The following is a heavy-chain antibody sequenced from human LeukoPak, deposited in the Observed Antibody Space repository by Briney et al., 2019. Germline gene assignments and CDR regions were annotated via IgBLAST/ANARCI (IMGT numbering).Heavy chain of an antibody. CDR1: GYTFTGYY. CDR2: INPNSGGT. D-gene: IGHD4-11*01. J-gene: IGHJ4*02. V-gene: IGHV1-2*02. Sequence: ASVKVSCKASGYTFTGYYMHWVRQAPGQGLVWMGWINPNSGGTNYAQKFQGRVTMTRDTSISTAYMELSRLRSDDTAVYYCARAENGSDSIFDYWGQGTLVTVSS. CDR3: ARAENGSDSIFDY.